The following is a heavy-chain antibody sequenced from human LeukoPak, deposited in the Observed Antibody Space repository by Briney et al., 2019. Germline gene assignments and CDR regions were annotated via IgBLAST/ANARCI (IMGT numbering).Heavy chain of an antibody. CDR2: IIPIFGTA. D-gene: IGHD5-18*01. Sequence: VASVKVSCKASGGTFSSYAISWVRQAPGQGLEWMGGIIPIFGTANYAQKFQGRVTITADESTSTAYMELSSLRSEDTAVYYCARMGAMVRTFDYWGQGTLVTVSS. CDR1: GGTFSSYA. J-gene: IGHJ4*02. V-gene: IGHV1-69*13. CDR3: ARMGAMVRTFDY.